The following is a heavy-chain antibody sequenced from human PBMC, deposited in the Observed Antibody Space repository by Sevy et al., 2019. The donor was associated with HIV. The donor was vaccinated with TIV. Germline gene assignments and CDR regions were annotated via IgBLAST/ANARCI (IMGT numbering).Heavy chain of an antibody. Sequence: ASVKVSCKASGDTFTNNYIHWVRQAPGQGLEWMGMVDPSAGNTTYAQKFQGRVTMTRDKATSILYMDLSSLRSEDTAVYYCVRADPEQHFDSWGQGTLVTVSS. D-gene: IGHD1-1*01. CDR3: VRADPEQHFDS. J-gene: IGHJ4*02. V-gene: IGHV1-46*01. CDR1: GDTFTNNY. CDR2: VDPSAGNT.